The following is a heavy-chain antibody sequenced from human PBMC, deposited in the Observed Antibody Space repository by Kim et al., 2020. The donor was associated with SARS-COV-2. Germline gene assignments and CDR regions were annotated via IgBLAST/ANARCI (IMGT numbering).Heavy chain of an antibody. Sequence: SFQGHVTISADKSISTAYLQWSSLKASDTAMYYCARLPLVVVPAATPFDYWGQGTLVTVSS. CDR3: ARLPLVVVPAATPFDY. J-gene: IGHJ4*02. D-gene: IGHD2-2*01. V-gene: IGHV5-10-1*01.